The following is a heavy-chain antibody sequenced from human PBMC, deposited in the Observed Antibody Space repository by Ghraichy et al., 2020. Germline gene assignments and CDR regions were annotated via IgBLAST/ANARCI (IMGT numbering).Heavy chain of an antibody. CDR3: AGGNGYYYFDY. J-gene: IGHJ4*02. V-gene: IGHV4-59*01. Sequence: LNISCTVSGGSISSYYWSWIRQPPGKGLEWIGYIYYSGSTNYNPSLKSRVTISVDTSKNQFSLKLSSVTAADTAVYYCAGGNGYYYFDYWGQGTLVTVSS. D-gene: IGHD3-22*01. CDR1: GGSISSYY. CDR2: IYYSGST.